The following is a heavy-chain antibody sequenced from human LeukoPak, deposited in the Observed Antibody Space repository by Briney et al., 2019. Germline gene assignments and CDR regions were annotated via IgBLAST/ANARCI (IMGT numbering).Heavy chain of an antibody. Sequence: GGSLRLSCAASGFTFSNYEMNWVRQAPGKGLEWVSYISSSGSTTYYADSVKGRFTISRDNAKNSLYLQMNSLRAEDTAVYYCARGYCSGGSCYFDYWGHGTLVTVSS. J-gene: IGHJ4*01. D-gene: IGHD2-15*01. CDR3: ARGYCSGGSCYFDY. CDR1: GFTFSNYE. V-gene: IGHV3-48*03. CDR2: ISSSGSTT.